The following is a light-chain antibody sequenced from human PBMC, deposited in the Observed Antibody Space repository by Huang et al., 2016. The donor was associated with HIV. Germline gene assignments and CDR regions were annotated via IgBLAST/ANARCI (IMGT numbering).Light chain of an antibody. Sequence: DIQMTQSPPSLSASLGDRVPSTCRASQSITTYLNWYRHKPGEAPELLIHATSTLQNGVPSRFSGGGSGTDFTLTITNLQPEDVAAYYCQQSYNLPYTFGRGTKVDIK. CDR1: QSITTY. J-gene: IGKJ2*01. V-gene: IGKV1-39*01. CDR3: QQSYNLPYT. CDR2: ATS.